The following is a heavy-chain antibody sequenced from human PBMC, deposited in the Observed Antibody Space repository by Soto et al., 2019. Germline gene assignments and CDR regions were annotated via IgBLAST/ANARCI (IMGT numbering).Heavy chain of an antibody. V-gene: IGHV1-69*13. CDR1: GGTFSSYA. CDR2: IIPIFGTA. D-gene: IGHD2-2*01. CDR3: ARSHAYCSSTSCYPPDPYGMDV. Sequence: ASVKVSCKASGGTFSSYAISWVRQAPGQGLEWMGGIIPIFGTANYAQKFQGRVTITADESTSTAYMELSSLRSEDTAVYYCARSHAYCSSTSCYPPDPYGMDVWGQGTTVTVSS. J-gene: IGHJ6*02.